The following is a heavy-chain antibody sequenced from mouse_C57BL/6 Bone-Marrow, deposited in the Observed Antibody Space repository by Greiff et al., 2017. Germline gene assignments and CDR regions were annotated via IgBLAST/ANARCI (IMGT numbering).Heavy chain of an antibody. J-gene: IGHJ2*01. Sequence: VQLQQPGAELVKPGASVKLSCKASGYTFTSYWMQWVKQRPGQGLEWIGEIDPSDSYTNYNQKFKGKATLTVDTSSSTAYMQLSSLTSEDSAVYYCARSTTGVDYWGQGTTLTVSA. V-gene: IGHV1-50*01. CDR1: GYTFTSYW. CDR2: IDPSDSYT. D-gene: IGHD1-1*01. CDR3: ARSTTGVDY.